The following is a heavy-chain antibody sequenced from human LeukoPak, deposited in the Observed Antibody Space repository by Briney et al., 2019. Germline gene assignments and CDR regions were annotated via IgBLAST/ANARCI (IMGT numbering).Heavy chain of an antibody. V-gene: IGHV3-21*01. Sequence: GGSLRLSCAPSALSFSSYSMNCVRQAPGKRLEWVSSISSSSSYIFYTDSVKGRFTISRDNAKNSLYLQMNSLRAEDTAVYYWAFQGRYYFDYWGQGTLVTVPS. CDR3: AFQGRYYFDY. J-gene: IGHJ4*02. CDR1: ALSFSSYS. CDR2: ISSSSSYI. D-gene: IGHD1-14*01.